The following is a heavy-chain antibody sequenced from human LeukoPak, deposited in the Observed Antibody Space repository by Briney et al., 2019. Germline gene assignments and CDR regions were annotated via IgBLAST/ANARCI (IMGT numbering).Heavy chain of an antibody. CDR2: ISYDGSNK. CDR1: GFTFSSYA. CDR3: ARGYYYMDV. Sequence: PGGSLRLSCAASGFTFSSYAMHWVRQAPGKGLEWGGVISYDGSNKYYADSVKGRFTISRDNSKNTLYLQMNSLRAEDTAVYYCARGYYYMDVRGKGTTVTVSS. V-gene: IGHV3-30*04. J-gene: IGHJ6*03.